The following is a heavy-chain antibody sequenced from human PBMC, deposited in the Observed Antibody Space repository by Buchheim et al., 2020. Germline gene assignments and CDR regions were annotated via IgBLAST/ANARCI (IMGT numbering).Heavy chain of an antibody. V-gene: IGHV3-69-1*01. CDR1: GFTFDTHY. D-gene: IGHD5-24*01. CDR2: IGVGI. CDR3: ARWRWLQSEMDC. J-gene: IGHJ4*02. Sequence: EVQVVESGGGLVRPGGSLRLSCEASGFTFDTHYMSWVRQAPGKGLEWVSSIGVGIWYADSVKGRFTVSRDNAKNAVYLQMDSLRDEDTAVYYCARWRWLQSEMDCWGQGTL.